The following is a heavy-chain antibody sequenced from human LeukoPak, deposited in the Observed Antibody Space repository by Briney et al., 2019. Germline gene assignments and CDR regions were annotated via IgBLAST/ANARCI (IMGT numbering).Heavy chain of an antibody. J-gene: IGHJ4*02. D-gene: IGHD6-13*01. CDR2: IYSGGST. V-gene: IGHV3-66*01. CDR1: GFTVSSNY. CDR3: ARDVGVGAAAGTVY. Sequence: PGGSLRLSCAASGFTVSSNYMSWVRQAPGKGLEWVSVIYSGGSTYYADSVKGRFTISRDNSKNTLYLQMNSLRAEDTAVYFCARDVGVGAAAGTVYWGQGTLVTVSS.